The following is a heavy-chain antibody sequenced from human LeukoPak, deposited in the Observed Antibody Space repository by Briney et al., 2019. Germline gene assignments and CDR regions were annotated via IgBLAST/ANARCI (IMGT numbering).Heavy chain of an antibody. D-gene: IGHD2-2*01. Sequence: GGSLRLSCAASGFTFSSYAMSWVRQAPGRGLEWVSAISGSGGSTYYADSVKGRFTISRDNSKNTLYLQMNSLRAEDTAVYYCAKVQRGYCSSTSCHLFDYWGQGTLVTVSS. CDR2: ISGSGGST. CDR1: GFTFSSYA. CDR3: AKVQRGYCSSTSCHLFDY. J-gene: IGHJ4*02. V-gene: IGHV3-23*01.